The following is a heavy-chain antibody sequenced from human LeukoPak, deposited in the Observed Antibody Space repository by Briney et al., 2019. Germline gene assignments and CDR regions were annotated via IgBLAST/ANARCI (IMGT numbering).Heavy chain of an antibody. Sequence: PSETLSLTCTVSGGSISSYYWSWIRQPPGKGLEWIGYIYYSGSTNYNPSLKSRVTISVDTSKNQFSLKLSSVTAADTAVYYGAXXXXXXXXXXYRYYFDYWGQGTLVTVSS. CDR3: AXXXXXXXXXXYRYYFDY. CDR1: GGSISSYY. CDR2: IYYSGST. V-gene: IGHV4-59*01. D-gene: IGHD3-16*02. J-gene: IGHJ4*02.